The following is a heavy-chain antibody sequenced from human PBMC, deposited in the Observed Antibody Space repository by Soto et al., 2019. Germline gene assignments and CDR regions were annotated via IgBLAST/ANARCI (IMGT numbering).Heavy chain of an antibody. J-gene: IGHJ4*02. CDR1: GGSFSGYY. D-gene: IGHD1-7*01. Sequence: SETLSLTCAVYGGSFSGYYWSWIRQPPGKGLEWIGEINHSGSTNYNPSLKSRVTISVDTSKNQFSLKLSSVTAADTAVYYCARGPRDAGLIANGGTGTNSFFDYWGQGTLVTVSS. CDR3: ARGPRDAGLIANGGTGTNSFFDY. CDR2: INHSGST. V-gene: IGHV4-34*01.